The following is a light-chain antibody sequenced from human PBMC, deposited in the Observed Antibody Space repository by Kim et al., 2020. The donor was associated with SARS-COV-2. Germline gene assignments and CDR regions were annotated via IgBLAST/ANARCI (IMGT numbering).Light chain of an antibody. Sequence: PGERPALCCESSQGISSHCLAWYQQKPGQAPRLLIFSVSKRATGIPERFSCSGAGTDCTLTISTLEPEDFAVYYCQQYGIAPPDTFGQGTKLEI. V-gene: IGKV3-20*01. CDR3: QQYGIAPPDT. J-gene: IGKJ2*01. CDR2: SVS. CDR1: QGISSHC.